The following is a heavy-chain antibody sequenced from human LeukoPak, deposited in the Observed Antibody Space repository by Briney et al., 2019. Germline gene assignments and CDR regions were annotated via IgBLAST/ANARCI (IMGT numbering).Heavy chain of an antibody. CDR3: ASIAARPNDAFDI. Sequence: SVKVSCKASGGTFSSYAISLARQAPGQGLEWMGRIIPIFGTANYAQKFQGRVTITTDESTSTAYMELSSLRSEDTAVYYCASIAARPNDAFDIWGQGTMVTVSS. J-gene: IGHJ3*02. CDR1: GGTFSSYA. CDR2: IIPIFGTA. V-gene: IGHV1-69*05. D-gene: IGHD6-6*01.